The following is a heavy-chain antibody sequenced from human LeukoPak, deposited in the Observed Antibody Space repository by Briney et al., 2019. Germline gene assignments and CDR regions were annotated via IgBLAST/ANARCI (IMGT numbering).Heavy chain of an antibody. CDR2: ISAYNGNT. D-gene: IGHD3-3*01. V-gene: IGHV1-18*04. CDR1: GDTFIPYT. J-gene: IGHJ4*02. Sequence: ASVKVSCKASGDTFIPYTFSWVRQAPGQGLEWMGWISAYNGNTNYAQKLQGRVTMTTDTSTSTAYMELRSLRSDDTAVYYCAGSWKGGYDFWSGYYDWGQGTLVTVSS. CDR3: AGSWKGGYDFWSGYYD.